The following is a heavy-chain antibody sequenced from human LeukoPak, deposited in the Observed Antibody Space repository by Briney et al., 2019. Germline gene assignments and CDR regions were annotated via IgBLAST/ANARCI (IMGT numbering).Heavy chain of an antibody. CDR2: ISSGGSSI. J-gene: IGHJ4*02. CDR1: GFSFSSYK. Sequence: GGSLRLSCAAAGFSFSSYKMNWVRQAPGKGLEWVSYISSGGSSIYYADSVKGRFTIPRDNANNSLYLQMNSLRAEDTAFYYCARGYSYGFDSWGQGTLVTVSS. D-gene: IGHD5-18*01. V-gene: IGHV3-48*03. CDR3: ARGYSYGFDS.